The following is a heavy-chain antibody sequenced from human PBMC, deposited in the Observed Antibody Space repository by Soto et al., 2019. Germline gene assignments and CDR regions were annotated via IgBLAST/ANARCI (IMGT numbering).Heavy chain of an antibody. J-gene: IGHJ4*02. Sequence: EVQLVESAGGLVQPGGSLRLSCAASGFTFSSFWMSWVRQAPGKGLEWVANIKQDGSEKKYVDSVKGRFTISRDNAKNSLYLQMDSLRVEDTAVYYCARGGWLPEYWGQGTLVTVSS. CDR3: ARGGWLPEY. CDR2: IKQDGSEK. D-gene: IGHD3-10*01. CDR1: GFTFSSFW. V-gene: IGHV3-7*01.